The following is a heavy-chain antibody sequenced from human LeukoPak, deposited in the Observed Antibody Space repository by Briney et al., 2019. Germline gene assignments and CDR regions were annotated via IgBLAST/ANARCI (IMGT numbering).Heavy chain of an antibody. Sequence: PSETLSLTCTVSGGSISSYYWSWIRQPPGKGLEWIGYIYYSGSTNYNPSLKSRVTISVDTSKNQFSLKLSSVTAADTAVYYCARTENWGSPFYMDVWGKGTTVTVSS. CDR3: ARTENWGSPFYMDV. V-gene: IGHV4-59*12. CDR1: GGSISSYY. J-gene: IGHJ6*03. D-gene: IGHD7-27*01. CDR2: IYYSGST.